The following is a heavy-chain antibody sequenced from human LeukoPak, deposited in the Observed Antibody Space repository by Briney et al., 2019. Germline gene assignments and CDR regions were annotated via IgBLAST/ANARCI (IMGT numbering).Heavy chain of an antibody. D-gene: IGHD3-22*01. Sequence: GASVKVSCKASGYTFTNYYIHWVLQAPGQGLEWMGIINPSGGGTSYAQKFQGRVTMTRDTSTTTVYMELSSLRSEDAAVYYCARPGHSSGSYYPDYWGQGTLVTISS. CDR2: INPSGGGT. V-gene: IGHV1-46*01. CDR1: GYTFTNYY. J-gene: IGHJ4*02. CDR3: ARPGHSSGSYYPDY.